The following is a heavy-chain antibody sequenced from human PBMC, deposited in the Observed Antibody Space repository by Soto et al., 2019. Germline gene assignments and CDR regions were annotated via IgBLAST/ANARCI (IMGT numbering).Heavy chain of an antibody. CDR2: INAGNGNT. V-gene: IGHV1-3*01. J-gene: IGHJ2*01. Sequence: QVQLVQSGAEVKKPGASVKVSCKASGYTFTSYAMHWVRQAPGQRLEWMGWINAGNGNTKYSHKFQGRVTITRDTSASTAYMELSSLRSEDTAVYFCARGGSLDWYFDLWGRGTLVTVSS. CDR1: GYTFTSYA. D-gene: IGHD1-26*01. CDR3: ARGGSLDWYFDL.